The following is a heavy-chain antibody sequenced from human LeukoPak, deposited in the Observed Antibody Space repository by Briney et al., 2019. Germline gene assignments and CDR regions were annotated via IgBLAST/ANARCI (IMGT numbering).Heavy chain of an antibody. J-gene: IGHJ4*02. CDR3: AKDRGNGDYSFDY. V-gene: IGHV3-23*01. CDR1: GFTFSSYA. CDR2: ISGSGGST. Sequence: GGSLRLSCAASGFTFSSYAMSWVRQAPGKGLEWVSAISGSGGSTYYADSVKGRFTISRDNSKNTLYLQMNSLRAEDTVVYYCAKDRGNGDYSFDYWGQGTLVTVSS. D-gene: IGHD4-17*01.